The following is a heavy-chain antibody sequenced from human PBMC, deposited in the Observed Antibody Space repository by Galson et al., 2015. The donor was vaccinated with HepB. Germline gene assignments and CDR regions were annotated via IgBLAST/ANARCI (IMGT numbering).Heavy chain of an antibody. CDR3: ARDWNWNEYYYYGMDV. D-gene: IGHD1-1*01. CDR2: IYYSGST. J-gene: IGHJ6*02. Sequence: TLSLTCTVSGGSISSGGYYWSWIRQHPGKGLEWIGYIYYSGSTYYNPSIKSRVTISVDTSKNQFSLKLSSVTAADTAVYYCARDWNWNEYYYYGMDVWGQGTTVTVSS. V-gene: IGHV4-31*03. CDR1: GGSISSGGYY.